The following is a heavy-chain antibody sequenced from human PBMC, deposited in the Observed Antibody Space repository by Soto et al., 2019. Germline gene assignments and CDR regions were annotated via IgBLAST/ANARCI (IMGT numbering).Heavy chain of an antibody. Sequence: QITLKESGPTLVKPTQTLTLTCTFSGFSLSTSGVGVGWIRQPPGKALEWLALIYWDDDKRSSPSLKSRLTITKDTSKNQVVLTMTNRDPVDTATYYCAHSLIPNWGSRGAFDYWGQGTLVTVSS. CDR2: IYWDDDK. D-gene: IGHD7-27*01. J-gene: IGHJ4*02. V-gene: IGHV2-5*02. CDR3: AHSLIPNWGSRGAFDY. CDR1: GFSLSTSGVG.